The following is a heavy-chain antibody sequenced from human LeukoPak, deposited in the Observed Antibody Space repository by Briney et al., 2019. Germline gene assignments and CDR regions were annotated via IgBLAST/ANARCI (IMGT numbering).Heavy chain of an antibody. D-gene: IGHD3-22*01. Sequence: GGSLRLSCAASGFTFSSYSMNWLRQAPGKGLEWVSSITSSSSYIYYADSIKGRFTISRDNAKNSLYLQMNSLRAEDTAVYYCARHVVAVGFDYWGQGTVVTVSS. CDR1: GFTFSSYS. V-gene: IGHV3-21*01. CDR2: ITSSSSYI. J-gene: IGHJ4*02. CDR3: ARHVVAVGFDY.